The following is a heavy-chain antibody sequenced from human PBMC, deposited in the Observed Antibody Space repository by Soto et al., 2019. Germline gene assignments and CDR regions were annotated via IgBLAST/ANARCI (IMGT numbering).Heavy chain of an antibody. CDR2: INPSGGST. J-gene: IGHJ4*02. Sequence: GASVKVSCKASGYTFTSYYMHWVRQAPGQGLEWMGIINPSGGSTSYAQKFQGRVTMTRDTSTSTVYMELSSLRSEDTAVYYCARDPGPREMATILWYYWGQGTLVTVSS. V-gene: IGHV1-46*01. CDR1: GYTFTSYY. D-gene: IGHD5-12*01. CDR3: ARDPGPREMATILWYY.